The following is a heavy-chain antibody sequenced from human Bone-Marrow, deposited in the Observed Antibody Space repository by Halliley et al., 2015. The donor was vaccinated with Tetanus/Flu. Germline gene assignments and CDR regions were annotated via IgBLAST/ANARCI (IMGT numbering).Heavy chain of an antibody. CDR1: GNTLINNF. V-gene: IGHV1-46*01. CDR2: INPSGNKT. D-gene: IGHD6-19*01. CDR3: AAPGLGFFDY. Sequence: QLVQSGAEVKKPGASVKVACKASGNTLINNFMHWVRQAPGQGLEWMGIINPSGNKTTYAQKFQGRLTMTRVTSTRTVYMELSNLRSEDTAVYYCAAPGLGFFDYWGQGTLVTVSP. J-gene: IGHJ4*02.